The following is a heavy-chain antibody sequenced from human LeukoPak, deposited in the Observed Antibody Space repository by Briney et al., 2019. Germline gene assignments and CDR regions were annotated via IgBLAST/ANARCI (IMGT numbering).Heavy chain of an antibody. V-gene: IGHV1-2*02. J-gene: IGHJ6*03. Sequence: ASVKVSCKASGYTFTGYYMHWVRQAPGQGLEWMGWINPNSGGTNYAQKFQGRVTMTRDTSISTAYMELSRLRSDDTAVYYCAAVTTYSSGWLNYYYYYKDVWGKGTTVTISS. CDR1: GYTFTGYY. D-gene: IGHD6-19*01. CDR2: INPNSGGT. CDR3: AAVTTYSSGWLNYYYYYKDV.